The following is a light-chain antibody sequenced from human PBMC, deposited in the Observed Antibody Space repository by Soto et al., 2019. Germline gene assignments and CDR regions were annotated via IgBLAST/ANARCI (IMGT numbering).Light chain of an antibody. CDR1: QSVSTN. V-gene: IGKV3-20*01. CDR3: QQYGSSGT. Sequence: EIVLKQSPATLSLSPGERATLSCRASQSVSTNLAWYQQKPGQPPRLLSYGASNRATGIPDRFRGSGSGTDFTLTISILEPEDFAVYYCQQYGSSGTFGQGSKVAIK. CDR2: GAS. J-gene: IGKJ1*01.